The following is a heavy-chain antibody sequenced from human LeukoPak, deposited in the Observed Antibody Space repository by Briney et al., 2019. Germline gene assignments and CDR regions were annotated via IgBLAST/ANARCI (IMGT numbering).Heavy chain of an antibody. Sequence: KSGGSLRLSCAASGFTFSSHSLMWVRQAPGKGLEWVSSISPDSGYTYYADSVKGRFTISRDNAENSLFLQMNSLGAEDTAVYYCAPFSAVTHYYFDYWGQGTLVTVSS. CDR2: ISPDSGYT. D-gene: IGHD6-13*01. V-gene: IGHV3-21*01. CDR1: GFTFSSHS. CDR3: APFSAVTHYYFDY. J-gene: IGHJ4*02.